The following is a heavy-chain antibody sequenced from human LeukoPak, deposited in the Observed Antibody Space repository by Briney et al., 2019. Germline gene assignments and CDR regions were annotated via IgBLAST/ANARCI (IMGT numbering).Heavy chain of an antibody. D-gene: IGHD2-21*01. CDR3: TTPRGIPN. CDR1: GFAISDYS. CDR2: IKSKTDGGTT. V-gene: IGHV3-15*07. Sequence: PGGSLRLSCAASGFAISDYSMNWVRQAPGKGLEWVGRIKSKTDGGTTDYAAPVKGRFTISRDESENMIYLEMNSLKIEDTAVYYCTTPRGIPNWGQRTLVTVSS. J-gene: IGHJ4*02.